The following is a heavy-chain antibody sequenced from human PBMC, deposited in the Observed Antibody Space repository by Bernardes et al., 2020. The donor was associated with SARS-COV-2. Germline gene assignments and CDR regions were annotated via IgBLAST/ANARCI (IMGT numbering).Heavy chain of an antibody. Sequence: GGSLRLSCAASGFTFSDYYMSWIRQAPGKGLEWVSYISSSSSYTNYADSVKGRFTISRDNAKNSLYLQMNSLRAEDTAVYYCARNDHRGIVPAATFDYWGQGTLVTVSS. V-gene: IGHV3-11*03. CDR1: GFTFSDYY. CDR2: ISSSSSYT. J-gene: IGHJ4*02. D-gene: IGHD2-2*01. CDR3: ARNDHRGIVPAATFDY.